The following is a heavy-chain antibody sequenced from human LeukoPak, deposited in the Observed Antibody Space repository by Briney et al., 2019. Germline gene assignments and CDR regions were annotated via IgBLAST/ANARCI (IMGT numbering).Heavy chain of an antibody. CDR3: FAEAIAVAGTIDY. J-gene: IGHJ4*02. CDR1: GFTFSSYG. Sequence: GGSLRLSCAASGFTFSSYGMHWVRQAPGKGLEWVAVIWYDGSNKYYADSVKGRFTISRDNSKNTLYLQMNSLRAKDTAVYYCFAEAIAVAGTIDYWGQGTLVTVSS. D-gene: IGHD6-19*01. V-gene: IGHV3-33*01. CDR2: IWYDGSNK.